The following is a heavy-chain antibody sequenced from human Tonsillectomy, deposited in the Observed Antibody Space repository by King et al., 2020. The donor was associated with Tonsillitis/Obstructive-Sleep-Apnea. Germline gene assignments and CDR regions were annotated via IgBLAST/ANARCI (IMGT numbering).Heavy chain of an antibody. V-gene: IGHV3-7*04. Sequence: VQLVEAGGDLVQPGGSLRLSCEASGFTFSDYLMSWVRQAPGKGLGWCDNIKEDESERYYVGSVKGRFTISSDNAKNSLYLQMNSLRAEDTAVYFCAREDYNFWNGFTTWGQGTMVTVSS. CDR3: AREDYNFWNGFTT. J-gene: IGHJ3*01. D-gene: IGHD3-3*01. CDR1: GFTFSDYL. CDR2: IKEDESER.